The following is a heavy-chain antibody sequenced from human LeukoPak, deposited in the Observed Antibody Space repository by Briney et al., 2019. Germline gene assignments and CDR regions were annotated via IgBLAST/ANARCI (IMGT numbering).Heavy chain of an antibody. Sequence: SVKVSCKASGYTFTSSDINWVRQATGQGLEWMGWMNPNSGNTGYAQKFQGRVTMTRNTSISTAYMELSSLRSEDTAVYYCARMVRGAYAGSYWGQGTLVTVSS. J-gene: IGHJ4*02. CDR3: ARMVRGAYAGSY. CDR2: MNPNSGNT. CDR1: GYTFTSSD. V-gene: IGHV1-8*01. D-gene: IGHD3-10*01.